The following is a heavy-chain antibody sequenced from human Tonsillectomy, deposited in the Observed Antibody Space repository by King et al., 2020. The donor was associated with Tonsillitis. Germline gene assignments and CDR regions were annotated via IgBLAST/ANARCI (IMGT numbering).Heavy chain of an antibody. Sequence: VQLVESGGGLVKPGGSLRLSCAASGFTFRNYDMAWVRQGPGKGLEWVSSITANSKYIYYAASVKGRLTISRDNARTSLYLDMDILSAEDTAVYYCTKDKGADYYDSGRGAFDIWGQGTTVTVSS. CDR1: GFTFRNYD. J-gene: IGHJ3*02. D-gene: IGHD3-22*01. CDR3: TKDKGADYYDSGRGAFDI. CDR2: ITANSKYI. V-gene: IGHV3-21*01.